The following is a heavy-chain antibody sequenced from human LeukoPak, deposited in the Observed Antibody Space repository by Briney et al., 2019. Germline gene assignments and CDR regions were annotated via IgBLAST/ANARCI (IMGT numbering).Heavy chain of an antibody. V-gene: IGHV4-34*01. CDR1: IQPFSRYH. Sequence: SETLSLTCTVYIQPFSRYHWSWIPQPPGKALECIGEINHSGSTNYNPSLKSRVTISVDTSKNQFSLKLSSVAAADTAVYYCARGRNYYDSSGTIDYWGQGTLVTVSS. D-gene: IGHD3-22*01. CDR2: INHSGST. CDR3: ARGRNYYDSSGTIDY. J-gene: IGHJ4*02.